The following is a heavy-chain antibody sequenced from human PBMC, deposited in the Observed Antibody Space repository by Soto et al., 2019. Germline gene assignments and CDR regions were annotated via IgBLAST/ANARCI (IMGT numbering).Heavy chain of an antibody. J-gene: IGHJ2*01. Sequence: QVQLQESGPGLVKPSQTLSLTCTVSGGSISCGGYYWSWIRQHPGKGLGWIGYIYYSGSTYYNPSLKSRVTISVDTSKNQFSLKLSSVTAADTAVYYCARGHDYGADFDLWGRGTLVTVSS. D-gene: IGHD4-17*01. V-gene: IGHV4-31*03. CDR2: IYYSGST. CDR3: ARGHDYGADFDL. CDR1: GGSISCGGYY.